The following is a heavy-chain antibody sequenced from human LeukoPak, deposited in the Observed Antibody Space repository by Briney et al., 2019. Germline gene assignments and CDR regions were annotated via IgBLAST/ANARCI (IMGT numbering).Heavy chain of an antibody. Sequence: PGGSLRLSCAASGFTFSIHGMNWVRQAPGQGLVWVSRVKSDGSSTNYADSVKGRFTVSRDNAKNTLILQMNSLRAEDTAVYYCARGGSPPEALGDTFDVWGHGTLVTVSS. V-gene: IGHV3-74*01. CDR2: VKSDGSST. CDR3: ARGGSPPEALGDTFDV. J-gene: IGHJ3*01. CDR1: GFTFSIHG. D-gene: IGHD1-26*01.